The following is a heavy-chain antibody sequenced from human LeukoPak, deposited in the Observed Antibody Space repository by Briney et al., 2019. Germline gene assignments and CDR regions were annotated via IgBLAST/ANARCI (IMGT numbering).Heavy chain of an antibody. CDR1: GYSFTSHY. Sequence: ASVKVSCKASGYSFTSHYMHWVRQAPGQGLEWMGWISAYNGNTNYAQKLQGRVTMTTDTSTSTAYMELRSLRSDDTAVYYCARRDYDILTGYGYWGQGTLVTVSS. D-gene: IGHD3-9*01. J-gene: IGHJ4*02. CDR2: ISAYNGNT. CDR3: ARRDYDILTGYGY. V-gene: IGHV1-18*04.